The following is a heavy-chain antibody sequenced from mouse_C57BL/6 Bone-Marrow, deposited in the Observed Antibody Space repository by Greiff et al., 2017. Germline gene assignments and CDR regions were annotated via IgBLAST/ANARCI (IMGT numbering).Heavy chain of an antibody. D-gene: IGHD1-1*01. CDR1: GYTFTSYG. Sequence: QVQLQQPGAELVRPGTSVKLSCKASGYTFTSYGISWVKQRTGQGLEWIGEIYPRSGNTYYNEKFKGKATLTADKSSSTAYMELRSLTSEDSAVYFCARCYYGSSHYWGQGTTLTVSS. V-gene: IGHV1-81*01. CDR3: ARCYYGSSHY. J-gene: IGHJ2*01. CDR2: IYPRSGNT.